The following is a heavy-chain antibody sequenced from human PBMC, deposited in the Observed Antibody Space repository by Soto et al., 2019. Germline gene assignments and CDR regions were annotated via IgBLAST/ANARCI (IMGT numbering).Heavy chain of an antibody. CDR1: GFTFSNAW. CDR2: VKSNTAGGTT. J-gene: IGHJ6*02. V-gene: IGHV3-15*01. D-gene: IGHD3-3*01. Sequence: LRLSCAASGFTFSNAWMSWVRQAPGKGLEWVGRVKSNTAGGTTDYAAPVKGRFTISRDDSKNTLYLQMNSLKTEDPAVYYCTTSRITIFGVVISYYYYYGMDVWGQGTTVTVSS. CDR3: TTSRITIFGVVISYYYYYGMDV.